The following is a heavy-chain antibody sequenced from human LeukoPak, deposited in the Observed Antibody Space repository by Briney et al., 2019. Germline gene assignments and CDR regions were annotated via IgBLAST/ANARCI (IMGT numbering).Heavy chain of an antibody. Sequence: AASGFTFSSYSMNWVRLAPGKGLEWVSSISDSSTYIYYADSVKGRFTISRDNAKNSVYLQMNSLRAEDTAVYHCARDQNFDFWGQGTLVTVSS. J-gene: IGHJ4*02. V-gene: IGHV3-21*01. CDR1: GFTFSSYS. CDR3: ARDQNFDF. CDR2: ISDSSTYI.